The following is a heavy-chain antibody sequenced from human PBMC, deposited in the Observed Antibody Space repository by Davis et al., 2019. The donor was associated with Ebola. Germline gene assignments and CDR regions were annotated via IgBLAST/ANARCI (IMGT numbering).Heavy chain of an antibody. J-gene: IGHJ4*02. CDR1: GGSMRSSY. Sequence: SETLSLTCTVSGGSMRSSYWRWIRQPPGKGLEWIGYIYYSGTTTYNPSLKSRVTISLDTSRNQFSLQLTSVTAADTAVYYCARDFDYWGQGTLVTVSS. CDR3: ARDFDY. CDR2: IYYSGTT. V-gene: IGHV4-59*01.